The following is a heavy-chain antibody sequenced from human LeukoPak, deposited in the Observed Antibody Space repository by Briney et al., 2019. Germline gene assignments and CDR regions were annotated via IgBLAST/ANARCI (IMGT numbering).Heavy chain of an antibody. CDR3: ARDRFPYYDILTGWDAFDI. CDR2: ISSSSSTI. Sequence: GGSLRLSCAASGFTFSSYSMNWVRQAPGKGLEWVSYISSSSSTIYYADSVKGRFTISRDNAKNSLYLQMNSLRAEDTAVYYCARDRFPYYDILTGWDAFDIWGQGTMVTVSS. V-gene: IGHV3-48*04. D-gene: IGHD3-9*01. CDR1: GFTFSSYS. J-gene: IGHJ3*02.